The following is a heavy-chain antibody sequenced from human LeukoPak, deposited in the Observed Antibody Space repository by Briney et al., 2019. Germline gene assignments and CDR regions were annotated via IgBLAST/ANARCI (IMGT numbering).Heavy chain of an antibody. V-gene: IGHV1-2*02. CDR3: ALEEDSYGLDY. CDR2: INPNNGGT. Sequence: GASVKVSCKASGYTFTGYYMHWVRQAPGQGLEWMGWINPNNGGTNYAQKFQGRVTMTRDTSISTAYMELSSLRSDDTAVYYCALEEDSYGLDYWGQGTLVTVSS. J-gene: IGHJ4*02. D-gene: IGHD5-18*01. CDR1: GYTFTGYY.